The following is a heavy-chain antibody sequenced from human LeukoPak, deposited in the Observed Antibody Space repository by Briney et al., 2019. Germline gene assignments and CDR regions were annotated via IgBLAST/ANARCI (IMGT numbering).Heavy chain of an antibody. CDR3: TRDVGRTGLFDY. J-gene: IGHJ4*02. D-gene: IGHD2-8*02. V-gene: IGHV1-2*02. CDR2: IYPSTGST. CDR1: GYSFSSYY. Sequence: ASVKVSCKTSGYSFSSYYIHWVRQAPGQGLEWMGWIYPSTGSTNYAQKFQDRVTMTGDTSTSKVYMEMSRLRSDDRAVLYCTRDVGRTGLFDYWGQGTLVAVSS.